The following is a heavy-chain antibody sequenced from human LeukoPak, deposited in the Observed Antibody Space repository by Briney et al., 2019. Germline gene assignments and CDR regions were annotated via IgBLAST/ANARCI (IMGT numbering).Heavy chain of an antibody. V-gene: IGHV3-48*02. D-gene: IGHD2-15*01. CDR1: GFTFSSYS. CDR3: ARGSCSGGSCYSSNFDY. CDR2: ISSSSSTI. Sequence: GGSLRLSCAASGFTFSSYSMNWVRQAPGKGLEWVSYISSSSSTIYYADSVKGRFTISRDNAKNSLYLQMNSLRDEDTAVYYCARGSCSGGSCYSSNFDYWGQGTLVTVSS. J-gene: IGHJ4*02.